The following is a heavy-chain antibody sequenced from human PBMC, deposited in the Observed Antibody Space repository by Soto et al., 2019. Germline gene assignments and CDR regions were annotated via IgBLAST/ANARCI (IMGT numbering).Heavy chain of an antibody. Sequence: GGSLRLSCAASGFTFSSYAMSWVRQAPGKGLEWVSAISGSGGSTYYADSVKGRFTISRDNSKNTLYLQMNSLRAEDTAVYYCAKDSRPAAVVVTAVSDYWGQGTLVTVSS. CDR2: ISGSGGST. J-gene: IGHJ4*02. CDR3: AKDSRPAAVVVTAVSDY. V-gene: IGHV3-23*01. CDR1: GFTFSSYA. D-gene: IGHD2-21*02.